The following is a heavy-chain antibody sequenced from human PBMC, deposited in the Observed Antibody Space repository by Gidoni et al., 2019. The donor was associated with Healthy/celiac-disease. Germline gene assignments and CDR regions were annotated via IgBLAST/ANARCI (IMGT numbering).Heavy chain of an antibody. D-gene: IGHD2-21*02. CDR1: GGSISSYY. CDR2: IYYSGST. V-gene: IGHV4-59*01. Sequence: QVQLQESGPGLVKPSETLSLTCTVSGGSISSYYWSWIRQPPGKGLEWIGYIYYSGSTNYNPSLKSRVTISVDTSKNQFSLKLSSVTAADTAVYYCARLEWAYCGGDCYPGAHNYFDYWGQGTLVTVSS. J-gene: IGHJ4*02. CDR3: ARLEWAYCGGDCYPGAHNYFDY.